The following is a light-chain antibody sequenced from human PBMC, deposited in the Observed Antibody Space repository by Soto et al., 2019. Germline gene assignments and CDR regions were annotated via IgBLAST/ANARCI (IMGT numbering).Light chain of an antibody. J-gene: IGLJ1*01. CDR3: SSYAGSIYV. Sequence: QSALTEPPCASGSPGQSVTISCTGTSSDVGGYNFVSWYQHHPGKAPKLMIYEVTKRPSGVPDRFSGSKSGNTASLTVSGLQTEDEADYYCSSYAGSIYVFGTGTKVTVL. CDR2: EVT. V-gene: IGLV2-8*01. CDR1: SSDVGGYNF.